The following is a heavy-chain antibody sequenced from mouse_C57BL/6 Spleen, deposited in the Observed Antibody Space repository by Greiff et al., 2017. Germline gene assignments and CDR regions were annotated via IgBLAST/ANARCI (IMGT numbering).Heavy chain of an antibody. D-gene: IGHD2-10*02. CDR3: ARSRYGYAKDY. CDR2: INPNNGGT. Sequence: EVQLQQSGPELVKPGASVKISCKASGYTFTDYYMNWVKQSHGKSLEWIGDINPNNGGTSYNQKFKGKATLTVDKSSSTAYMELRSLTSEDSAVYYCARSRYGYAKDYWGQGTSVTVSS. V-gene: IGHV1-26*01. J-gene: IGHJ4*01. CDR1: GYTFTDYY.